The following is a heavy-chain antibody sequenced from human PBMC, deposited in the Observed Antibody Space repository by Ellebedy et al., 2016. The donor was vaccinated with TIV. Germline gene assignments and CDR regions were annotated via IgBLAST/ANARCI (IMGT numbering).Heavy chain of an antibody. V-gene: IGHV3-33*01. CDR3: ARGSSWWGNGMDV. J-gene: IGHJ6*02. D-gene: IGHD2-15*01. CDR1: GFTFSSYG. Sequence: GGSLRLXCAASGFTFSSYGMHWVRQAPGKGLEWVAVIWYDGSNKYYADSVKGRFTISRDNSKNTLYLQMNSLRTEDTAVYYCARGSSWWGNGMDVWGQGTTVTVSS. CDR2: IWYDGSNK.